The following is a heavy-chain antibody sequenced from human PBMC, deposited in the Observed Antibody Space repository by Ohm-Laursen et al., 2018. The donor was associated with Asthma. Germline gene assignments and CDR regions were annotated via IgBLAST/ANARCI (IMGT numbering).Heavy chain of an antibody. D-gene: IGHD3-9*01. CDR2: IWYDGSKK. J-gene: IGHJ4*02. Sequence: RSLRLSCAAFGFTFSSYGMHWVRQAPGKGLEWVAVIWYDGSKKYYADSVRGRSTISRDNSTNTLYLQVNSLRAEDTAVYYCARDLLTELVVPGYWGQGTLVTVSS. CDR3: ARDLLTELVVPGY. CDR1: GFTFSSYG. V-gene: IGHV3-33*01.